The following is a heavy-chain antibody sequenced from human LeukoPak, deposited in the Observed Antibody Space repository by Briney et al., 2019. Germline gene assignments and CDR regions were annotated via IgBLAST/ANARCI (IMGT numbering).Heavy chain of an antibody. CDR1: GGSISSSSYY. CDR3: ARHVEMATIYFDY. CDR2: IYYSGST. D-gene: IGHD5-24*01. J-gene: IGHJ4*02. V-gene: IGHV4-39*01. Sequence: SETLSLTCTVSGGSISSSSYYWGWIRQPPGKGLEWIGSIYYSGSTYYSPSLKSRVTISVDTSKNQFSLKLSSVTAADTAVYYCARHVEMATIYFDYWGQGTLVTVSS.